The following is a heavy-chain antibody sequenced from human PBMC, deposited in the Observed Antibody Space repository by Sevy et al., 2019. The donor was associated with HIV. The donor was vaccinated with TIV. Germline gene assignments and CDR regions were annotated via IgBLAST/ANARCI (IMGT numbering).Heavy chain of an antibody. J-gene: IGHJ4*02. D-gene: IGHD7-27*01. V-gene: IGHV3-48*01. CDR3: AGDEHWAFDY. CDR1: GFSFSSYS. Sequence: GGSLRLSCVTSGFSFSSYSMNWVRQAPGKGLEWVSYISSSSGTIRYADSVKGRLTFSRENTKNLLFRQMNSLRAEDTAVYYCAGDEHWAFDYWGQGALVTVSS. CDR2: ISSSSGTI.